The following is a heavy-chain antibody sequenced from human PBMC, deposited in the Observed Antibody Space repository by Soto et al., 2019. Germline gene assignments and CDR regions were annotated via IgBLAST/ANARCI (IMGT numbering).Heavy chain of an antibody. V-gene: IGHV3-23*01. D-gene: IGHD3-10*01. CDR1: GFTFSSYA. CDR3: AKVQGWFGAFDY. J-gene: IGHJ4*01. Sequence: EVQLLESGGGLVQPGGSLRLSCAASGFTFSSYAMSWVRQAPGKGLEWVSAISGSGGSTYYADSVKGRFTISRDNSKNTLYRQMNSLRAEDRAVYYCAKVQGWFGAFDYWGHGTLVTVSS. CDR2: ISGSGGST.